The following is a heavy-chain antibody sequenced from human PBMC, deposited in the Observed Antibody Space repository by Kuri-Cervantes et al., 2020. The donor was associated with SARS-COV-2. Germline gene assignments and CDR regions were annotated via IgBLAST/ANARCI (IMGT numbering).Heavy chain of an antibody. J-gene: IGHJ4*02. CDR1: GFTFNNYA. CDR3: ARDMRAYYDILTGYSPLLY. D-gene: IGHD3-9*01. Sequence: GESLKISCAASGFTFNNYAFHWVRQPPGKGLEWVAFISYEGSIKHYADSVKGRLTVSRDSSKNTLYLQMNSLRAEDTAVYYCARDMRAYYDILTGYSPLLYWGQGTLVTVSS. CDR2: ISYEGSIK. V-gene: IGHV3-30*04.